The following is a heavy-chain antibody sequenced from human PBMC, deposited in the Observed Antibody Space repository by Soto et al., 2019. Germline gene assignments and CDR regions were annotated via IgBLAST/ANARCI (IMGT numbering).Heavy chain of an antibody. CDR2: ISAYNGNT. V-gene: IGHV1-18*04. CDR3: ARATFTTFDWLLYSNDAFDI. CDR1: GYTFTSYG. Sequence: ASVKVSCKASGYTFTSYGISWVRQAPGQGLEWMGWISAYNGNTNYAQKLQGRVTMTTDTSTSTAYMELRSLRSDDTAVYYCARATFTTFDWLLYSNDAFDIWGQGTMVTVSS. J-gene: IGHJ3*02. D-gene: IGHD3-9*01.